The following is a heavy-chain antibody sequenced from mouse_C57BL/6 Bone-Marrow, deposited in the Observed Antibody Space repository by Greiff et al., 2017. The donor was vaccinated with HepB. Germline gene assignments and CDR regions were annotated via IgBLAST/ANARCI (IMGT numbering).Heavy chain of an antibody. D-gene: IGHD1-1*01. J-gene: IGHJ4*01. V-gene: IGHV1-82*01. CDR3: ARSRDGYAMDY. CDR1: GYAFSSSW. Sequence: QVQLQQSGPELVKPGASVKISCKASGYAFSSSWMNWVKQRPGKGLEWIGRIYLGDGDTNYNGKFKGKATLTADKSSSTAYMQLSSLTSEDSAVYFCARSRDGYAMDYWGQGTSVTVSS. CDR2: IYLGDGDT.